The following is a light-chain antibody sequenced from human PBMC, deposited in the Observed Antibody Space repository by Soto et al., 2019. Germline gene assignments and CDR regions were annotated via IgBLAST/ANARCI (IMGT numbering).Light chain of an antibody. CDR3: QQYNNWLALT. Sequence: EIVMTQSPATLSVSPGERATLSCRASQSVSINLAWYQQKPGQAPRLLIYGASTRATGIPARFSGSGSGTEFTLTISSLQSEDFAVYYCQQYNNWLALTCGGGTKVEIK. CDR1: QSVSIN. CDR2: GAS. J-gene: IGKJ4*01. V-gene: IGKV3-15*01.